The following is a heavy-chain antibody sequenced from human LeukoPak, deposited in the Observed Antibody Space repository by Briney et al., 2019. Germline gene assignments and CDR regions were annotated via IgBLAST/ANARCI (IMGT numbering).Heavy chain of an antibody. V-gene: IGHV3-23*01. Sequence: GGSLRLSCAASGFTFGTYTMSWVRQVPGQGLEWVAGISADGARTYCAGSVQGRFTISRDNANNMLNLQLSALRADDAAVYYCAKDRGGLPHPIWFDSWGQGTMVAVSS. CDR2: ISADGART. D-gene: IGHD2-21*01. CDR1: GFTFGTYT. CDR3: AKDRGGLPHPIWFDS. J-gene: IGHJ5*01.